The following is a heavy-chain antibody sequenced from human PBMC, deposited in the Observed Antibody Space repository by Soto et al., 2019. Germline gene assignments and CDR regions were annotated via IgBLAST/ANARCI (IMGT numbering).Heavy chain of an antibody. CDR1: GGSISSYY. CDR3: AREVLGYCSSTSCYGYYYYGMDV. CDR2: IYTSGST. V-gene: IGHV4-4*07. J-gene: IGHJ6*02. D-gene: IGHD2-2*01. Sequence: SETLSLTCTVSGGSISSYYWSWIRQPAGKGLEWIGRIYTSGSTNYNPSLKSRVTMSVDTSKNQFSLKLSSVTAADTAVYYCAREVLGYCSSTSCYGYYYYGMDVWGQGTPGHRLL.